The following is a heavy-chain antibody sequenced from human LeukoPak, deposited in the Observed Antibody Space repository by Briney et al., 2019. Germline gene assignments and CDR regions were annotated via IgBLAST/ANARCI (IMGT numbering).Heavy chain of an antibody. CDR1: GFTFGDYV. D-gene: IGHD4-23*01. J-gene: IGHJ4*02. V-gene: IGHV3-49*04. Sequence: GGSLRLSCRASGFTFGDYVMTWVRQAPGKWLEGVGFIRSKVYGGTTEYAASVKGRFIISRDDPKSIAYLQMNSLKTEDTAVYYCTRDYGGFDYWGQGTLVTVSS. CDR3: TRDYGGFDY. CDR2: IRSKVYGGTT.